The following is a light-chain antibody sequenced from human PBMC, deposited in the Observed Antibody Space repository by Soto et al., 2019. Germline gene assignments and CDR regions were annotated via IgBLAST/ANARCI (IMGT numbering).Light chain of an antibody. J-gene: IGKJ2*01. CDR1: QSVSSSY. V-gene: IGKV3-20*01. CDR2: GAS. CDR3: QQYGSSPYT. Sequence: EIVLTQSPGTLSLSPGEGATLSCRASQSVSSSYLAWFQQKPGQAPRLLIYGASIRATGIPDRFSGSESGTDFTLTISRLEPEDFAVYYCQQYGSSPYTFGQGTKLEI.